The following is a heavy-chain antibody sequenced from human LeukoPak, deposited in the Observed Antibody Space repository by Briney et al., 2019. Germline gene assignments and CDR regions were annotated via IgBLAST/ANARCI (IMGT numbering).Heavy chain of an antibody. J-gene: IGHJ1*01. CDR1: GFTVGTNA. D-gene: IGHD2-21*01. CDR3: ASASEYYGSAECYEYFQH. Sequence: GGSLRLSCAASGFTVGTNAMSWVRQSPGKGLEWVSVIYSGDSTHYADSVNGRFTISRDNSRNTLFLQMNSLRAEDTALYYCASASEYYGSAECYEYFQHWGQGTLVTVSS. CDR2: IYSGDST. V-gene: IGHV3-53*01.